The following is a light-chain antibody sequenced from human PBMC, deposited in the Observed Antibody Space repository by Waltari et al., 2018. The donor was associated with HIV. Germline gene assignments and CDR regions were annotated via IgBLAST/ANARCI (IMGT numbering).Light chain of an antibody. CDR1: QSVSGN. CDR3: QQYNNWPPWT. Sequence: EIVMTQSPAILSVSPGERATLSCRASQSVSGNLAWYQQKPGQAPKLLVYGASTRATGIPARFSGSGSGTEFTLTISSLQSEDFAVYYCQQYNNWPPWTFGQGTKVEIK. V-gene: IGKV3-15*01. J-gene: IGKJ1*01. CDR2: GAS.